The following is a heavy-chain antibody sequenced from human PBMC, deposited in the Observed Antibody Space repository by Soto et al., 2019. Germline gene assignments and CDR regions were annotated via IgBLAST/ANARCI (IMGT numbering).Heavy chain of an antibody. J-gene: IGHJ6*04. CDR3: ARDIVVVPAAMGWRKRSGVDV. V-gene: IGHV4-34*01. CDR2: INHSGST. Sequence: SETLSLTCAVYGGSFSGYYWSWIRQPPGKGLEWIGEINHSGSTNYNPSLKSRVTISVDTSKNQFSLKLSSVTAADTAVYYCARDIVVVPAAMGWRKRSGVDVWGKGTTVTVSS. CDR1: GGSFSGYY. D-gene: IGHD2-2*01.